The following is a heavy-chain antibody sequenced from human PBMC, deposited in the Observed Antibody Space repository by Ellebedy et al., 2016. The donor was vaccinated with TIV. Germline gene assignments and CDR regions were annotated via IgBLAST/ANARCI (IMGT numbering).Heavy chain of an antibody. D-gene: IGHD5-18*01. CDR1: GYTFTSYA. Sequence: AASVKVSCKASGYTFTSYAIHWVRQAPGQRLEWMGWINAGNGNTKYSQKFQGRVTIPSDASASTVYMELSSLRSGDTAVYFCARGYSYEFDYWGQGTLVTVSS. CDR2: INAGNGNT. V-gene: IGHV1-3*01. CDR3: ARGYSYEFDY. J-gene: IGHJ4*02.